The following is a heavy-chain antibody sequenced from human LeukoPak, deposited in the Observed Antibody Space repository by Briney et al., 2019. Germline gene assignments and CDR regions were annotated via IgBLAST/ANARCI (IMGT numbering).Heavy chain of an antibody. J-gene: IGHJ4*02. D-gene: IGHD2-15*01. CDR1: GFTFSSYS. V-gene: IGHV3-21*01. CDR2: VGSSSSYI. CDR3: AGGWSSYYFDY. Sequence: GGSLRLSCAASGFTFSSYSMSWVRQAPGKGLEWVSSVGSSSSYIYYADSVRGRFTISRDNAKNSLYLQMNGLRAEDTAVYYCAGGWSSYYFDYWGQGTLVTVSS.